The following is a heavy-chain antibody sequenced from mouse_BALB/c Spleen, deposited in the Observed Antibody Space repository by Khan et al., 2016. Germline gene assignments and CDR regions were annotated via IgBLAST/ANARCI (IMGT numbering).Heavy chain of an antibody. CDR2: IYPGDGST. Sequence: LKESGPELVKPGALVKISCKASGYTFTSYDINWVKQRPGQGLEWLGWIYPGDGSTKYNVKLKGKATLTADKSSSTAYMQLSSLTSENSGGYFWGRSDGYWFAYWGQGTQVTGSA. J-gene: IGHJ3*01. D-gene: IGHD2-3*01. CDR1: GYTFTSYD. CDR3: GRSDGYWFAY. V-gene: IGHV1S33*01.